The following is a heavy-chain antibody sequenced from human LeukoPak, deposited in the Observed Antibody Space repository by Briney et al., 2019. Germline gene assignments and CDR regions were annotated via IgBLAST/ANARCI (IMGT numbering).Heavy chain of an antibody. CDR3: ARDHTGVATTNDYGMDV. CDR2: ISAYNGNT. Sequence: GASVKVSCKASGYTFTSYGISWVRQAPGQGLEWMGWISAYNGNTNYAQKLQGRVTMTTDTSTSTAYMELRSLRSDDTAVYYCARDHTGVATTNDYGMDVWGQGTTVTVSS. D-gene: IGHD5-12*01. CDR1: GYTFTSYG. V-gene: IGHV1-18*01. J-gene: IGHJ6*02.